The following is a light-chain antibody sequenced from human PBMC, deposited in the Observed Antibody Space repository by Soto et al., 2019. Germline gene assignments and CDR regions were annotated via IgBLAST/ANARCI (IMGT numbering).Light chain of an antibody. CDR2: EVT. V-gene: IGLV2-14*01. CDR1: RRDVGGYNY. Sequence: QSALTQHASVSGSPGQSITISCTGTRRDVGGYNYVSWYQQYPGKSPKLLIYEVTHRPSGVSNRFSGSRSGNTASLTISGLQAEDEADYYGSSYSKSNTRPFVFGTGTKVTVL. CDR3: SSYSKSNTRPFV. J-gene: IGLJ1*01.